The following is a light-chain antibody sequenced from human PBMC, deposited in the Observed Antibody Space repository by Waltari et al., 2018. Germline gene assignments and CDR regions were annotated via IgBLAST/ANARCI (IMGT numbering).Light chain of an antibody. J-gene: IGKJ1*01. CDR1: QSISTY. CDR2: GAS. CDR3: QQSASTRT. V-gene: IGKV1-39*01. Sequence: DIQMTQSPSFLSASVPDRVTITCRASQSISTYLNWYQQKPGKAPKLLIYGASSLQSGVPSRFSGSGSGTVFTLTISSLQPEDFATYYCQQSASTRTFGKGTKVEI.